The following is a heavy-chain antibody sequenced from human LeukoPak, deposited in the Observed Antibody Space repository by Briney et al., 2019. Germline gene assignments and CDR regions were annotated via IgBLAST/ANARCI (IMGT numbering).Heavy chain of an antibody. CDR1: GGSFSGYY. V-gene: IGHV4-34*01. CDR2: INHSGST. CDR3: ARVRGSLDY. Sequence: SETLSLTCAVYGGSFSGYYWSWTRQPPGKGPEWIGEINHSGSTNYNPSLKGRVTISVDTSKNQFSLKLSSVTAADTAVYYCARVRGSLDYWGQGTLVTVSS. J-gene: IGHJ4*02.